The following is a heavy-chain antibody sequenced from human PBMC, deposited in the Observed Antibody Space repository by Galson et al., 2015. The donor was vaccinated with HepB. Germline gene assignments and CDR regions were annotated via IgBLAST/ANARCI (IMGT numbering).Heavy chain of an antibody. CDR2: ITGSGGGT. J-gene: IGHJ6*02. D-gene: IGHD4-17*01. CDR1: GFTFSRYA. CDR3: AKEMTTRAEDYYGMDV. V-gene: IGHV3-23*01. Sequence: SLRLSCAASGFTFSRYAMSCVRQAPGKGLERVSAITGSGGGTYYADPVKGRFTISRDNSKNTLYLQMNSLRAEDTAVYYCAKEMTTRAEDYYGMDVWGQGTTVTVSS.